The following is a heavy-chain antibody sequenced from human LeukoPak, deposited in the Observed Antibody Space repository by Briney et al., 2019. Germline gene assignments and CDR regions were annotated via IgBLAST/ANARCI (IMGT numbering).Heavy chain of an antibody. Sequence: GASVKVSCKACGYTFTSYYMHWVRQGPGQGLEWMGIINPSGGSTSYAQKFQGRVTMTRDTSTSTVYMELSSLRSEDTAVYYCAREGYGDYGGFDYWGQGTLVTVFS. CDR3: AREGYGDYGGFDY. V-gene: IGHV1-46*01. CDR1: GYTFTSYY. CDR2: INPSGGST. D-gene: IGHD4-17*01. J-gene: IGHJ4*02.